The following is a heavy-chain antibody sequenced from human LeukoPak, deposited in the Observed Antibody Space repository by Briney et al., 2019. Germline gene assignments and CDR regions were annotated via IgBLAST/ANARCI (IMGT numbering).Heavy chain of an antibody. CDR3: ARESAATHTNWFDP. CDR1: GFTFSSYA. CDR2: ISGSGGST. Sequence: RSGGSLRLSCAASGFTFSSYAMSWVRQAPGKGLEWVSAISGSGGSTYYADSVKGRFTISRDNSKNTLYLQMNSLRAEDTALYYCARESAATHTNWFDPWGQGTLVTVSS. J-gene: IGHJ5*02. D-gene: IGHD2-15*01. V-gene: IGHV3-23*01.